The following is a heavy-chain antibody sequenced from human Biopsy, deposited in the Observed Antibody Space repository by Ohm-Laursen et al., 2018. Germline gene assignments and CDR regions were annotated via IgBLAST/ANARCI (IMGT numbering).Heavy chain of an antibody. J-gene: IGHJ6*02. D-gene: IGHD4-11*01. Sequence: TLSLTCTVSGDSVTKYYWSWIRQPPGKGLEWIGHIYYSVMTNYNPSLQSRVSISVDTSRNQVSLTLSSVTAADTAVYYCARDSGILNYGNFKYYHYYGMDVWGQGTKVPVSS. V-gene: IGHV4-59*02. CDR2: IYYSVMT. CDR3: ARDSGILNYGNFKYYHYYGMDV. CDR1: GDSVTKYY.